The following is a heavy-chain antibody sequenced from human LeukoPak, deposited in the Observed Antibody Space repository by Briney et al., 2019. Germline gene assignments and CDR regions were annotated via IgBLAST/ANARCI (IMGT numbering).Heavy chain of an antibody. CDR2: INPNSGGT. V-gene: IGHV1-2*02. D-gene: IGHD3-10*01. CDR1: GYTFTGYY. J-gene: IGHJ5*02. Sequence: GSSVKVSCKASGYTFTGYYMHWVRQAPGQGLEWMGWINPNSGGTNYAQKFQGRVTMTRDTSISTAYMELSRLRSDDTAVYYCARETNYYGSGSYSLGWFDPWGQGTLVTVSS. CDR3: ARETNYYGSGSYSLGWFDP.